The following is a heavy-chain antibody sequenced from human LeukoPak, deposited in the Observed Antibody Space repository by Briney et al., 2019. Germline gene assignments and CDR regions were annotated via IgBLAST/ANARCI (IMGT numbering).Heavy chain of an antibody. D-gene: IGHD3-22*01. CDR1: GGSISSSSYY. CDR3: ARDKSSGYYYVGNFDY. Sequence: KTSETLSLTCTVSGGSISSSSYYWGWIRQPPGKGLEWIGSIYYSGSTYYNPSLKSRVTISVDTSKNQFSLKLSSVTAADTAVYYCARDKSSGYYYVGNFDYWGQGTLVTASS. CDR2: IYYSGST. J-gene: IGHJ4*02. V-gene: IGHV4-39*07.